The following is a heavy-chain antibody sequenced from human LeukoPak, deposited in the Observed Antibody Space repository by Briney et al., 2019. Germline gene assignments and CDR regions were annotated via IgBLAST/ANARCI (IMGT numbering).Heavy chain of an antibody. CDR2: IKEDGSEI. J-gene: IGHJ4*02. CDR1: GFTFSNYW. Sequence: GGSLRLSCAASGFTFSNYWMTWVRLAPGKGLEWVANIKEDGSEIFYVDSVKGRFTISRDNARNSLYLQMNSLRAEDTAVYYCTRTPDGVDYWGQGTLVTVSS. D-gene: IGHD3-10*01. CDR3: TRTPDGVDY. V-gene: IGHV3-7*01.